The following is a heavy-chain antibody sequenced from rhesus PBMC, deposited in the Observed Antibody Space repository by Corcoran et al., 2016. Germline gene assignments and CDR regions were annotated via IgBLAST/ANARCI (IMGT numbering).Heavy chain of an antibody. CDR2: IEGSSCST. CDR1: GGAISRIH. J-gene: IGHJ2*01. CDR3: VVTRGWYFDI. D-gene: IGHD4-17*01. V-gene: IGHV4-169*01. Sequence: QLQLQESGPGLVKPSETLSLPCRVSGGAISRIHWSSFRPAPGKRLEWIGYIEGSSCSTNYNPSLKSRVTLSVDTSKNQLSMKLSSVTAADTAVYDCVVTRGWYFDIWGPGTPITISS.